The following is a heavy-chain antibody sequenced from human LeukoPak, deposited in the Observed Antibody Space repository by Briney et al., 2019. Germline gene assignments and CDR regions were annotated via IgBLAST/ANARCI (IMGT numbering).Heavy chain of an antibody. V-gene: IGHV4-31*03. D-gene: IGHD2/OR15-2a*01. CDR2: IYYSGST. CDR1: AGSISSGGYY. Sequence: SETLSLTCTVSAGSISSGGYYWSWIRQHPGKGLEWIGYIYYSGSTYYNPSLKSRVTISVDTSKNQFSLKLSSVTAADTAVYYCARERTFYYMDVWGKGTTVTVSS. CDR3: ARERTFYYMDV. J-gene: IGHJ6*03.